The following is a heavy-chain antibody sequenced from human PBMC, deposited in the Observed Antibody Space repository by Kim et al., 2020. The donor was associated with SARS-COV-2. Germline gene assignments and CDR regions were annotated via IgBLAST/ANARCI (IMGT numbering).Heavy chain of an antibody. V-gene: IGHV3-30-3*01. CDR1: GFTFSSYA. CDR3: ARAGYCSGGSCYPTYYYYYYMDV. Sequence: GGSLRLSCAASGFTFSSYAMHWVRQAPGKGLEWVAVISYDGSNKYYADSVKGRFTISRDNSKNTLYLQMNSLRAEDTAVYYCARAGYCSGGSCYPTYYYYYYMDVWGKGTTVTVSS. J-gene: IGHJ6*03. D-gene: IGHD2-15*01. CDR2: ISYDGSNK.